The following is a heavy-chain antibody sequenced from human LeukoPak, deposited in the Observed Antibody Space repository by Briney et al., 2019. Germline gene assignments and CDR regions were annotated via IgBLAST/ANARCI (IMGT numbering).Heavy chain of an antibody. D-gene: IGHD5-24*01. CDR2: IYYSGST. Sequence: SQTLSLTCTVSGGSISSGGYYWSWIRQHPGKGLEWIGYIYYSGSTYYNPSLKSRVTISVDTSKSQFSLKLSSVTAADTAVYYCARVGDGYKGFAFDYWGQGTLVTVSS. J-gene: IGHJ4*02. V-gene: IGHV4-31*03. CDR3: ARVGDGYKGFAFDY. CDR1: GGSISSGGYY.